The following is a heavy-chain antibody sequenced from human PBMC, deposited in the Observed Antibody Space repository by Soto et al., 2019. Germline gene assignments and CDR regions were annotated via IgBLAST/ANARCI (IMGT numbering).Heavy chain of an antibody. CDR2: IWYDGSNK. V-gene: IGHV3-33*01. CDR3: ARDRHTYIGGVPAGGSYFDY. J-gene: IGHJ4*02. CDR1: GFTFSSYG. Sequence: GGSLRLSCAASGFTFSSYGMHWVRQAPGKGLEWVAVIWYDGSNKYYADSVKGRFTISRDNSKNTLYLQMNSLRAEDTAVYYCARDRHTYIGGVPAGGSYFDYWGQGTLVTVSS. D-gene: IGHD2-2*01.